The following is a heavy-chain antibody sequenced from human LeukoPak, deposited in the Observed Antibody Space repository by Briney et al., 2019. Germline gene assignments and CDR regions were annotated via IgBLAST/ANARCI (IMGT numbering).Heavy chain of an antibody. CDR3: ASRSIAVAGTVDY. Sequence: SETLSLTCTVSGGSISSSSYYWGWIRQPPGKGLEWIGSIYYSGSTYYNPSLKSRVTISVDTSKNQFSLKLSSVTAADTAVYYCASRSIAVAGTVDYWGQGTPVTVSS. J-gene: IGHJ4*02. CDR1: GGSISSSSYY. D-gene: IGHD6-19*01. CDR2: IYYSGST. V-gene: IGHV4-39*01.